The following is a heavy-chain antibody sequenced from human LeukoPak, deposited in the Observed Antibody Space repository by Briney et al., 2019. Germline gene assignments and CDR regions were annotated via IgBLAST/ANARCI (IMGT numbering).Heavy chain of an antibody. V-gene: IGHV4-31*03. Sequence: PSETLSLTCTVSGGSISSGGYYWSWIRQHPGKGLEWIGYIYYSGSTYYNPSLKSRVTISVDTSKNQFSLKLSSVTAADTAVYYCARPSGSYSSDAFDIWGQGTMVTVSS. D-gene: IGHD1-26*01. CDR1: GGSISSGGYY. J-gene: IGHJ3*02. CDR3: ARPSGSYSSDAFDI. CDR2: IYYSGST.